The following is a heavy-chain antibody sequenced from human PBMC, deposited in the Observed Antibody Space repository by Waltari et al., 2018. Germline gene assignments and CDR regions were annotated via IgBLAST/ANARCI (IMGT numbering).Heavy chain of an antibody. CDR2: IYHSGST. Sequence: QVQLQESGPGLVKPSETLSLTCAVSGYSISSGYYWGWIRQPPGKGLEWIGSIYHSGSTYYNPSLKSRVTISVDTSKNQFSLKLSSVTAADTAVYYCATDRRYSSSSRAFDIWGQGTMVTVSS. CDR3: ATDRRYSSSSRAFDI. V-gene: IGHV4-38-2*02. D-gene: IGHD6-6*01. CDR1: GYSISSGYY. J-gene: IGHJ3*02.